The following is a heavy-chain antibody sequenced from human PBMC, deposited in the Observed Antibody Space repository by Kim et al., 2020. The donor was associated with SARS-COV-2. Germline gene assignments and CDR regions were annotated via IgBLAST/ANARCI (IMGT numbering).Heavy chain of an antibody. J-gene: IGHJ4*02. CDR1: GGSISSYY. CDR3: ARGLRYFDWLSISEYYFDY. D-gene: IGHD3-9*01. V-gene: IGHV4-59*01. Sequence: SETLSLTCTVSGGSISSYYWSWIRQPPGKGLEWIGYIYYSGSTNYNPSLKSRVTISVDTSKNQFSLKLSSVTAADTAVYYCARGLRYFDWLSISEYYFDYWGQGTLVTVSS. CDR2: IYYSGST.